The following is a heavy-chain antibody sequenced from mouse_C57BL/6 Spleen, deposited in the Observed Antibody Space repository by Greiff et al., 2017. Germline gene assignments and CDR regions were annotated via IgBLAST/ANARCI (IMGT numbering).Heavy chain of an antibody. CDR2: IHPNSGST. J-gene: IGHJ2*01. CDR1: GYTFTSYW. D-gene: IGHD2-4*01. Sequence: QVQLQQPGAELVKPGASVKLSCKASGYTFTSYWMHWVKQRPGQGLEWIGMIHPNSGSTNYNEKFKGKATLTADKSSSTAYMELRSLTSEDSAVYFCARWGPLYYDYDDQFSYYFDYWGQGTTLTVSS. V-gene: IGHV1-64*01. CDR3: ARWGPLYYDYDDQFSYYFDY.